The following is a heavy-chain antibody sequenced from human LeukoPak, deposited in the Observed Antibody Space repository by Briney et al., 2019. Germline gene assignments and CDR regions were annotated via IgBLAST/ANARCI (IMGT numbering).Heavy chain of an antibody. D-gene: IGHD2-2*01. CDR1: GFTFSSYS. CDR3: ARYCSSTSCSGMDV. Sequence: GGSLRLSCAASGFTFSSYSMNWVRQAPGKGLEWVSYISSSSSTIYYADSVKGRFTISRDNAKNSLYLQMNSLRAEDTAVYYCARYCSSTSCSGMDVWGKGTTVTVSS. V-gene: IGHV3-48*01. J-gene: IGHJ6*03. CDR2: ISSSSSTI.